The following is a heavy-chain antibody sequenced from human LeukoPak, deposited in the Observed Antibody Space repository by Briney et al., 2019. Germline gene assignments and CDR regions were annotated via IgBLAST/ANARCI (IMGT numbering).Heavy chain of an antibody. J-gene: IGHJ4*02. CDR1: GGSISSYY. Sequence: SETLSLTCTVSGGSISSYYWSWIRQPPGKGLEWIGYIYYSGSTNYNPSLKSRVTMSVDTSKNQFSLKLSSVTAADTAVYYCARFSSIAAAFDYWGQGTLVTVSS. V-gene: IGHV4-59*12. D-gene: IGHD6-13*01. CDR2: IYYSGST. CDR3: ARFSSIAAAFDY.